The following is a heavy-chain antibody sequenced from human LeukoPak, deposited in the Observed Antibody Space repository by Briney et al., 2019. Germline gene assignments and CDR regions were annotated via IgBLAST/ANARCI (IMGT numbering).Heavy chain of an antibody. CDR3: AKDMRYYYDSSGYSIDY. CDR2: IRYDGSNK. CDR1: GFTFSSYG. D-gene: IGHD3-22*01. V-gene: IGHV3-30*02. Sequence: GGSLRLSCAASGFTFSSYGMHWVRQALGKGLEWVAFIRYDGSNKYYADSVKGRFTISRDNSKNTLYLQMNSLRAEDTAVYYCAKDMRYYYDSSGYSIDYWGQGTLVTVSS. J-gene: IGHJ4*02.